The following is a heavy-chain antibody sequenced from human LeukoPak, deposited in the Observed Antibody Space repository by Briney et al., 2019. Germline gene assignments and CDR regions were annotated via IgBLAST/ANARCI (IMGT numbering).Heavy chain of an antibody. CDR3: ARVHSSGWTYYFDY. J-gene: IGHJ4*02. Sequence: SETPSLTCTVSGGSISSYYWSWIRQPPGKGLEWIGYIYYSGSTNYNPSLKSRVTISVDTSKNQFSLKLSSVTAADTAVYYCARVHSSGWTYYFDYWGQGTLVTVSS. V-gene: IGHV4-59*01. CDR2: IYYSGST. CDR1: GGSISSYY. D-gene: IGHD6-19*01.